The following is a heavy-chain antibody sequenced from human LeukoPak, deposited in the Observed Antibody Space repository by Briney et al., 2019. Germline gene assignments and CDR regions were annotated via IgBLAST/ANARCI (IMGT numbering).Heavy chain of an antibody. CDR3: ARSYSSYGYYYYGMDV. CDR1: GFTFSSYW. CDR2: ISYDGSNK. V-gene: IGHV3-30-3*01. Sequence: GGSLRLSCAASGFTFSSYWMHWVRQAPGKGLEWVAVISYDGSNKYYADSVKGRFTISRDNSKNTLYLQMNSLRAEDTAVYYCARSYSSYGYYYYGMDVWGQGTTVTVSS. J-gene: IGHJ6*02. D-gene: IGHD6-6*01.